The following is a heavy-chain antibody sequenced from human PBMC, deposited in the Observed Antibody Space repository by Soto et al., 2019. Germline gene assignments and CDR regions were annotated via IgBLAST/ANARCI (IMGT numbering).Heavy chain of an antibody. J-gene: IGHJ4*02. CDR3: ARGPYYYGSRTYYFDY. Sequence: GGSLRLSCAASGFTFSSYWMSWVRQAPGKGLEWVANIKQDGSEKYYVDSVKGRFTISRDNAKNSLYLQMNSLRAEDTAVYYCARGPYYYGSRTYYFDYWGQGTLVTVSS. CDR2: IKQDGSEK. D-gene: IGHD3-10*01. V-gene: IGHV3-7*01. CDR1: GFTFSSYW.